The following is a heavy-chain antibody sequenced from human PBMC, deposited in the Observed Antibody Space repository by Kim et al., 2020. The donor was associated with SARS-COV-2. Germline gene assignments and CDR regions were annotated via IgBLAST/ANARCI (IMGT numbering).Heavy chain of an antibody. D-gene: IGHD2-2*01. CDR1: GYTFSSNA. V-gene: IGHV7-4-1*02. J-gene: IGHJ4*02. CDR2: INTNTGNP. Sequence: ASVKVSCKASGYTFSSNAMNWVRQAPGQGPEWMGWINTNTGNPTYAQGFAGRYVFSLDTSVSTAYLQINNLKAEDSAVYYCAAWRPPDSVYCSTSSCQVIYYFDYWGEGTLDTVSS. CDR3: AAWRPPDSVYCSTSSCQVIYYFDY.